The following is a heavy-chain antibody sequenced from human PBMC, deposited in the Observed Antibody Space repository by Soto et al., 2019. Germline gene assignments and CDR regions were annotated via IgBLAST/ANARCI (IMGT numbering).Heavy chain of an antibody. D-gene: IGHD3-16*02. J-gene: IGHJ3*02. CDR2: IIPIFGTA. Sequence: SMKVSCKASGGTFSSYSISWVLQAPGQGLEWMGGIIPIFGTANYAQKFQGRVTITADESTSTAYMELSSLRSEDTAVYYCARLYLGNAFDIWGQGTMVTVSS. CDR3: ARLYLGNAFDI. CDR1: GGTFSSYS. V-gene: IGHV1-69*13.